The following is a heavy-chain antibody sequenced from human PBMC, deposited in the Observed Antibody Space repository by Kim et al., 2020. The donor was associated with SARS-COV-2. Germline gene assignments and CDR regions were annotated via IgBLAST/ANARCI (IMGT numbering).Heavy chain of an antibody. V-gene: IGHV1-69*13. CDR3: AKKEIVGPLDC. D-gene: IGHD2-15*01. Sequence: ASVKVSCKASGGTFGTYIITWVRQAPGQGLEWMGGIIPIFGTPDYAQNFQGRVTISADESTSTAYMELSSLRSEDTAVYYCAKKEIVGPLDCWGQGTLVTVSS. J-gene: IGHJ4*02. CDR2: IIPIFGTP. CDR1: GGTFGTYI.